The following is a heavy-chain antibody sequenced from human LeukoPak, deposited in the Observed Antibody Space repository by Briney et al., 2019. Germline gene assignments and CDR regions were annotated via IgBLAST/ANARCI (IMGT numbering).Heavy chain of an antibody. CDR3: ARDFYGRYCTGGGCYYRNWFDP. D-gene: IGHD2-8*02. V-gene: IGHV3-74*03. Sequence: GGSLRLSCAASGFTLSNYGIHWVRQAPGKGLVWVSHIHNDGTTTTYAASVKGRFTISRDNAKNTVYLDMTGLSGEDTAVYYCARDFYGRYCTGGGCYYRNWFDPWGQGTQVTVSS. CDR2: IHNDGTTT. J-gene: IGHJ5*02. CDR1: GFTLSNYG.